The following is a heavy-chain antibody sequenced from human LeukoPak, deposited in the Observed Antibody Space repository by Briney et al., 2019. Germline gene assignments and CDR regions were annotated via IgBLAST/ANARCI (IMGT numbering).Heavy chain of an antibody. D-gene: IGHD3-22*01. J-gene: IGHJ4*02. CDR2: ISAYNGNT. CDR3: ATPLYDSSGYYFSFDY. Sequence: ASVKVSCKASGYTFTSYGISWVRQAPGQGLEWMGWISAYNGNTNYAQKFQGRVTMTEDTSTDTAYMELSSLRSEDTAVYYCATPLYDSSGYYFSFDYWGKGTLVKVSS. V-gene: IGHV1-18*01. CDR1: GYTFTSYG.